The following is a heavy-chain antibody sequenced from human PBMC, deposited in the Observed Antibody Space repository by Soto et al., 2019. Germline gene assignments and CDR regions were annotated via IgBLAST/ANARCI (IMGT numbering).Heavy chain of an antibody. Sequence: QLQLQESGPGLVQPSETLSLTCTVSGGSITSGDNYYWGWIRQPPGKGLEYIGSVHYNGRTYYNPSLKSLVTVSADMSKNQFSLKLTSVTAAHTAFYYRARHGSGSHSPVDSWGQGTLVTVSS. D-gene: IGHD3-10*01. CDR2: VHYNGRT. CDR1: GGSITSGDNYY. CDR3: ARHGSGSHSPVDS. J-gene: IGHJ4*02. V-gene: IGHV4-39*01.